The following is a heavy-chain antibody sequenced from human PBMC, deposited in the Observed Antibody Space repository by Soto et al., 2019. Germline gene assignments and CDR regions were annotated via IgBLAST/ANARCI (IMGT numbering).Heavy chain of an antibody. Sequence: QVQLVQSGAEVKKPGSSVKVSCKASGGTFNRYAISWLRQAPGQGPEWMGGITPMFGTGNYAQKFQGRVTITADESTTTVHMELRRLTSEDTAVYYCAQTLGSAVAGPGRFDLWGRGTRVMSPQ. V-gene: IGHV1-69*12. D-gene: IGHD6-19*01. CDR2: ITPMFGTG. CDR3: AQTLGSAVAGPGRFDL. J-gene: IGHJ2*01. CDR1: GGTFNRYA.